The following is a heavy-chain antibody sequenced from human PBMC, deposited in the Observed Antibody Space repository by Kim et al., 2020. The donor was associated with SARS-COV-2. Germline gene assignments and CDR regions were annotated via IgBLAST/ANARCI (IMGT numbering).Heavy chain of an antibody. V-gene: IGHV3-30*04. J-gene: IGHJ4*03. CDR3: AREGLRYCSGGSCY. CDR2: ISYDGSNK. D-gene: IGHD2-15*01. Sequence: GGSLRLSCAASGFTFSSYAMHWVRQAPGKGLEWVAVISYDGSNKYYADSVKGRFTISRDNSKNTLYLQMNSLRAEDTAVYYCAREGLRYCSGGSCY. CDR1: GFTFSSYA.